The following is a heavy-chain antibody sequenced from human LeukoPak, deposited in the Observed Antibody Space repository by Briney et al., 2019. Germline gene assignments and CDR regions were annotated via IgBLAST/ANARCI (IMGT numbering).Heavy chain of an antibody. CDR1: GGSISSSSYY. D-gene: IGHD4-23*01. V-gene: IGHV4-31*03. J-gene: IGHJ4*02. CDR3: AREYGGYSGNYFDY. CDR2: IYHSGST. Sequence: SETLSLTCTVSGGSISSSSYYWGWIRQPPGKGLEWIGYIYHSGSTYYSPSLKSRITISVDTSKNQFSLKLSSVTAADTAVYFCAREYGGYSGNYFDYWGQGTLVTVSS.